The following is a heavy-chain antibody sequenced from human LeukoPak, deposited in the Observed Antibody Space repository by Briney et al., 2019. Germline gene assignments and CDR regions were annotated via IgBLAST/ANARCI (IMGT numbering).Heavy chain of an antibody. CDR1: GVSFSNYY. V-gene: IGHV4-34*01. Sequence: RPSETLSLTCAVSGVSFSNYYWSWIRQSPGKGLEWIGEINHSGYTNYNPSLRSRFTISIDTSRNQFPLKVTSVTAADTAIYYCARQYYGSDYWGQGTLVSVSS. J-gene: IGHJ4*02. D-gene: IGHD3-10*01. CDR3: ARQYYGSDY. CDR2: INHSGYT.